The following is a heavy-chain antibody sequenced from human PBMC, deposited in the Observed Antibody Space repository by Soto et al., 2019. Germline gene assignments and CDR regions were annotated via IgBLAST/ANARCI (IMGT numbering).Heavy chain of an antibody. D-gene: IGHD3-22*01. V-gene: IGHV4-34*01. CDR1: GGSFSGHS. Sequence: SETLSLTCAVYGGSFSGHSWTWIRQSPGKGLEWIGDINHSGRVNYSPSLKSRVTISLDTSKNQFSVTLSAVTAADTAMYYCSTRAYDTNGYYRFDPWGQGTLVTVSS. CDR3: STRAYDTNGYYRFDP. CDR2: INHSGRV. J-gene: IGHJ5*01.